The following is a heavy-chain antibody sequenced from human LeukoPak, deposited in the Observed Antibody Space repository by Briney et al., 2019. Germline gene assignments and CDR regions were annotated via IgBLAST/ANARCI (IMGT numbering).Heavy chain of an antibody. J-gene: IGHJ4*02. CDR3: ARGSVYCGGDCFDY. CDR1: GGSFSGYY. D-gene: IGHD2-21*01. V-gene: IGHV4-34*01. CDR2: INHSGST. Sequence: SETLSLTCAVYGGSFSGYYWSWIRQPPGKGLEWIGEINHSGSTNYNPSLKSRVTIPVDTSKNQFSLKLSSVTAADTAVYYCARGSVYCGGDCFDYWGQGTLVTVSS.